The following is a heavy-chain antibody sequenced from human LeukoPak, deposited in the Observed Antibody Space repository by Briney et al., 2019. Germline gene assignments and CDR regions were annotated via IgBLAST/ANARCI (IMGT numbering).Heavy chain of an antibody. Sequence: GGSLRLSCAASGFTFSSYGMHWVRQAPGKGLEWVAVISYDGSNKYYADSVKGRFTISRDNSKNTLFLQMNSPRAEDTAVYYCAKGRITMVRGVSMDVWGKGTTVTVSS. V-gene: IGHV3-30*18. CDR2: ISYDGSNK. D-gene: IGHD3-10*01. CDR1: GFTFSSYG. CDR3: AKGRITMVRGVSMDV. J-gene: IGHJ6*04.